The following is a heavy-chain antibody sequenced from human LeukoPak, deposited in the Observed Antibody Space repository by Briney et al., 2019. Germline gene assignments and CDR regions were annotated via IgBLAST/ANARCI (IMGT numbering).Heavy chain of an antibody. CDR3: ARARGLRWGDGYNDQDY. D-gene: IGHD5-24*01. CDR2: IQQDGTGK. J-gene: IGHJ4*02. V-gene: IGHV3-7*01. CDR1: GFTFTDYW. Sequence: GGSLRLSCVASGFTFTDYWMSWVRQAPGKGLEWVANIQQDGTGKYYVDSLKGRFTISRDNAKNTLYLQMNSLRAEDTAVYYCARARGLRWGDGYNDQDYWGQGTLVTVSS.